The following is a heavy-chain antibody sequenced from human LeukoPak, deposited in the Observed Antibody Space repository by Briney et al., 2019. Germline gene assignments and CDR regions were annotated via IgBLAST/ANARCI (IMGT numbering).Heavy chain of an antibody. V-gene: IGHV3-7*03. CDR2: IKEDGSDK. D-gene: IGHD3-3*01. CDR1: GFTFSSYW. CDR3: AKDRTRQAY. J-gene: IGHJ4*02. Sequence: PGGSLRLSCAASGFTFSSYWMSWVRQAPGKGLEWVANIKEDGSDKYYVDSLKGRFTISRDNAKNSLYLQMNSLRAEDTAVYYCAKDRTRQAYWGQGTLVTVSS.